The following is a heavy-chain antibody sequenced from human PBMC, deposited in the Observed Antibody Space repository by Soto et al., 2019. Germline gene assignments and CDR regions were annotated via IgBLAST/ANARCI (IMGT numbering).Heavy chain of an antibody. CDR1: GGSISSYY. Sequence: QVQLQESGPGLVKPSETLSLTCTVTGGSISSYYWSWIRQPPGKGLEWIGHVHDSGNTDYHPSLKSRVTISVYTFKSQFSLKLRSVTAADTAVYYCARYRWLAPFDNWGQGTLVTVSS. D-gene: IGHD6-19*01. V-gene: IGHV4-59*08. CDR3: ARYRWLAPFDN. J-gene: IGHJ4*02. CDR2: VHDSGNT.